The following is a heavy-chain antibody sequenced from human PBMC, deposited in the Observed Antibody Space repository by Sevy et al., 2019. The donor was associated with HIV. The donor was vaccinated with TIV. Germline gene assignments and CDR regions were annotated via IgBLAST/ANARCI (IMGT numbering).Heavy chain of an antibody. Sequence: GGSLRLSCVASGFTFSTYSMNWVRQAPGKGLEWVSSISSSSNYIYYADSVKGRFTISRDNAKNSLYLHMNSLRAEDTAVYYCARADIVAQDYFDYWGQGTLVTVSS. CDR3: ARADIVAQDYFDY. J-gene: IGHJ4*02. CDR1: GFTFSTYS. V-gene: IGHV3-21*01. CDR2: ISSSSNYI. D-gene: IGHD2-21*01.